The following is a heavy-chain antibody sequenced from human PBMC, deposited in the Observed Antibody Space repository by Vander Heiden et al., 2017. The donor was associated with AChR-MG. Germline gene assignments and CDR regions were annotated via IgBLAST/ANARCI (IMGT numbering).Heavy chain of an antibody. J-gene: IGHJ6*02. Sequence: QVQLVQSGAEVKKPGSSVKVSCKASGGTFSSYAISWVRQAPGQGLEWMGGIIPIFGTANYAQKFQGRVTITADESTSTAYMELSSLRSEDTAVYYCARRSCAKLSVTCYYYYGMDVWGQGTTVTVSS. V-gene: IGHV1-69*01. CDR3: ARRSCAKLSVTCYYYYGMDV. CDR1: GGTFSSYA. CDR2: IIPIFGTA. D-gene: IGHD2-2*01.